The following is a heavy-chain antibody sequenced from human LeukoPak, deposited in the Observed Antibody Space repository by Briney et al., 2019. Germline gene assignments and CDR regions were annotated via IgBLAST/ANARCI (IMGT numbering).Heavy chain of an antibody. CDR2: IYYSGST. D-gene: IGHD5-18*01. CDR3: VRARGGYSYGSIHDAFDI. V-gene: IGHV4-61*01. Sequence: PSETLSLTCTVSGYSISSSYYWSWIRQPPGKGLEWIGYIYYSGSTNYNPSLKSRVTISVDTSKNQFSLKLSSVTAADTAVYYCVRARGGYSYGSIHDAFDIWGQGTMVTVSS. CDR1: GYSISSSYY. J-gene: IGHJ3*02.